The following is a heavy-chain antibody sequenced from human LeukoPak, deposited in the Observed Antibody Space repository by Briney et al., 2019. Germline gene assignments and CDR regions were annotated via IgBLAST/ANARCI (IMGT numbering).Heavy chain of an antibody. CDR3: TTDRYCSSTTCPLTFDL. CDR1: GFTFNNVW. J-gene: IGHJ4*02. CDR2: IKSYIDGGTT. Sequence: GGSLRLSCATSGFTFNNVWMNWVRQAPGKGLEWVGHIKSYIDGGTTDYAAPVKDRFTISRDDSKNTLYLQMNSLKTEDTAVYYCTTDRYCSSTTCPLTFDLWGQGTLVTVSS. D-gene: IGHD2-2*01. V-gene: IGHV3-15*01.